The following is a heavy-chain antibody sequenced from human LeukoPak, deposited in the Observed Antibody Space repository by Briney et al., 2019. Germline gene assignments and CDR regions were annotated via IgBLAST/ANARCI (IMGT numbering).Heavy chain of an antibody. V-gene: IGHV3-64*01. D-gene: IGHD6-13*01. CDR2: ISSNGGST. J-gene: IGHJ5*02. Sequence: PGGSLRLSCAASGFTFSSYAMHWVRQAPGKGLEYVSAISSNGGSTYYANSVKGRFTISRDNSENTLYLQMGSLRAEDMAVYYCARDQAAGTFEAFDPWGQGTLVTVS. CDR1: GFTFSSYA. CDR3: ARDQAAGTFEAFDP.